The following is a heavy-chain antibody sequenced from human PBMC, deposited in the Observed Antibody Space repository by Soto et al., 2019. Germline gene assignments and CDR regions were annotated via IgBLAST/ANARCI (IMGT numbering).Heavy chain of an antibody. CDR3: ASFDYYDSTTDPFDI. V-gene: IGHV1-69*01. Sequence: PGESLKISCKASGGTFSSYAISWVRQAPGQGLEWMGGIIPIFGTANYAQKFQGRVTITADESTSTAYMELSSLRSEDTAVYYCASFDYYDSTTDPFDIWGQGTMVTVSS. CDR2: IIPIFGTA. D-gene: IGHD3-22*01. CDR1: GGTFSSYA. J-gene: IGHJ3*02.